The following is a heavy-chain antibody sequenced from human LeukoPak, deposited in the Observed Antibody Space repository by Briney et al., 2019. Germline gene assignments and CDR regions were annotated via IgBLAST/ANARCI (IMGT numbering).Heavy chain of an antibody. V-gene: IGHV3-74*01. Sequence: GGSLRLSCVASGFTFNNYWMHRVRQVPGKGLVWVSRINSDGRTTSYADSVKGRFTISRDNAKNSLYLQMNSLRAEDTAVYYCARDANWNYGVFDYWGQGTLVTVSS. J-gene: IGHJ4*02. CDR1: GFTFNNYW. D-gene: IGHD1-7*01. CDR2: INSDGRTT. CDR3: ARDANWNYGVFDY.